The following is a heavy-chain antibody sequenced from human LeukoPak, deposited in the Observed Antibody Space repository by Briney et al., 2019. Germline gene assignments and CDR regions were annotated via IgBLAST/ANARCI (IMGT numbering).Heavy chain of an antibody. CDR1: GGSFSGYY. J-gene: IGHJ4*02. CDR2: ISGSDGST. Sequence: ETLSLTCAVYGGSFSGYYWSWIRQPPGKGLEWVSAISGSDGSTYYADSVKGRFTISRDNSKNTLYLQMNSLRAEDTAVHYCAKGLEYFDYWGQGTLVTVSS. D-gene: IGHD3-3*01. CDR3: AKGLEYFDY. V-gene: IGHV3-23*01.